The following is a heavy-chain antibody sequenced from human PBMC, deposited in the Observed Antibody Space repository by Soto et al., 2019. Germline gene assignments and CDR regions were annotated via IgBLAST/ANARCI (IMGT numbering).Heavy chain of an antibody. V-gene: IGHV4-59*01. CDR2: IYYSGST. J-gene: IGHJ4*02. Sequence: ASETLSLTCTVSGGSISSYYWSWIRQPPGKGLEWIGYIYYSGSTNYNPPLKSRVTISVDTSKNQFSLKLSSVTAADTAVYYCARELNGDYDYWGQGTLVTVSS. D-gene: IGHD4-17*01. CDR1: GGSISSYY. CDR3: ARELNGDYDY.